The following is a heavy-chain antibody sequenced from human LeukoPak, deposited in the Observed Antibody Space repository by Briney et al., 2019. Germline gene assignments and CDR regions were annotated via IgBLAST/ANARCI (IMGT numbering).Heavy chain of an antibody. CDR2: IYYSGST. Sequence: SETLSLTCTVSGDSINNYNWSWIRQSPGKGLEWIGYIYYSGSTKYNPSLKSRVIILVDTSKNQFSLKLSSVTAADAATYYCARHRGSGSPYFDYWGQGTLVTVSS. D-gene: IGHD3-10*01. CDR1: GDSINNYN. CDR3: ARHRGSGSPYFDY. V-gene: IGHV4-59*08. J-gene: IGHJ4*02.